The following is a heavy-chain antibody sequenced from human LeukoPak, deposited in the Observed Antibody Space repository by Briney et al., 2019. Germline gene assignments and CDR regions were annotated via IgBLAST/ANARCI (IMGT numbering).Heavy chain of an antibody. CDR2: ISHTGIT. Sequence: PSETLSLTCTVSGVSISSSNSYWGWIRQPPGKGLEWIGEISHTGITNYNPSLKNRVTVSVDRSKNHFSLSLNSVTAADTAFYYCVGHIVVELWGQGTLVTVSP. V-gene: IGHV4-39*07. D-gene: IGHD2-2*01. CDR3: VGHIVVEL. J-gene: IGHJ4*02. CDR1: GVSISSSNSY.